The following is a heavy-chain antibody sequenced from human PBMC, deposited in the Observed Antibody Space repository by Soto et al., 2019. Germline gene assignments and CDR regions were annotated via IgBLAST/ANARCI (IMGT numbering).Heavy chain of an antibody. V-gene: IGHV4-39*01. CDR3: ERQHLDFWSGYYLNWFDP. Sequence: XTLSLACTVSGGSLSSSSYYWGWSRQPPGKGLEWIGSIYYSGSTYYNPSLKSRVTISVDTSKNQFSLKLSSVTAADTALYYCERQHLDFWSGYYLNWFDPWGQGTLGTVS. CDR2: IYYSGST. CDR1: GGSLSSSSYY. D-gene: IGHD3-3*01. J-gene: IGHJ5*02.